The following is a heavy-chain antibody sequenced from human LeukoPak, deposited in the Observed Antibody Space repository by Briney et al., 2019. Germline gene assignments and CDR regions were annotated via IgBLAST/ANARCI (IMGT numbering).Heavy chain of an antibody. CDR2: TSGSGVNS. V-gene: IGHV3-23*01. Sequence: PGGSLRLSCAVSGLPLRCEDIRSVRQAPGRGLEWVAATSGSGVNSYYADSVRGRFTISRDNSQNTLYLQMDSLRAEDTALYYCAKEYSGYDFDYWGQGTLVTVSS. D-gene: IGHD5-12*01. CDR1: GLPLRCED. CDR3: AKEYSGYDFDY. J-gene: IGHJ4*02.